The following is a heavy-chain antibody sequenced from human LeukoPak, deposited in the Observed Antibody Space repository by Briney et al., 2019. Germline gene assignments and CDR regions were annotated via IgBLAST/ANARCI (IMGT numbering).Heavy chain of an antibody. CDR2: IYYSGST. D-gene: IGHD4-11*01. CDR1: GGSISSGGYY. Sequence: SQTLSLTCTVSGGSISSGGYYWSWIRQHTGKGLEWIGYIYYSGSTYYNPSLKSRVTISVDTSKNQFSLKLSSVTAADTAVYYCARDGSNYGWFDPWGRGTLVTVSS. CDR3: ARDGSNYGWFDP. J-gene: IGHJ5*02. V-gene: IGHV4-31*03.